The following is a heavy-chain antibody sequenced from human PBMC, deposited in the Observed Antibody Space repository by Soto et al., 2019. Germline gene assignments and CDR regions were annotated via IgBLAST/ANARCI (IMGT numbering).Heavy chain of an antibody. CDR1: GYTFTNYG. D-gene: IGHD3-16*02. V-gene: IGHV1-18*04. Sequence: QVQLVQSGAEVKKPGASVKVSCKASGYTFTNYGISWVRQAPGQGLGWMGWISTNSGHTDYAQNLRGRVTMTTDTSTTTAYMELRSLRSDDTAVYYCAREEYRQLDHWGQGTLVTVSS. CDR3: AREEYRQLDH. CDR2: ISTNSGHT. J-gene: IGHJ5*02.